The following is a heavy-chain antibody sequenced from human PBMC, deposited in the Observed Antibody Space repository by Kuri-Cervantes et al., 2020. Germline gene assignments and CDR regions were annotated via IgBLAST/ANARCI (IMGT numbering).Heavy chain of an antibody. J-gene: IGHJ4*02. CDR2: INPSGGST. CDR1: GYTFTSYY. Sequence: ASVKVSCKASGYTFTSYYMHWVRQAPGQGLEWMGIINPSGGSTSYAQKFQGRVTITRDTSASTAYMELSSLRSEDTAVYYCAREGVVGDYVDYWGQGTLVTVSS. V-gene: IGHV1-46*01. D-gene: IGHD2-8*01. CDR3: AREGVVGDYVDY.